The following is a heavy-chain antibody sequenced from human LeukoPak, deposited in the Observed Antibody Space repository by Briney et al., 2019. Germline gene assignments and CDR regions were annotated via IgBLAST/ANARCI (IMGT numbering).Heavy chain of an antibody. V-gene: IGHV4-38-2*02. D-gene: IGHD3-22*01. Sequence: PSETLSLTCTVSGYSISSGYYWGWIRQPPGKGLEWIGSIYHSGSTYYNPSLKSRVTISVDTSKNQFSLKLSSVTAADTVVYYCARLKNYYDSSGYYYVWFDPWGQGTLVTVSS. CDR1: GYSISSGYY. CDR3: ARLKNYYDSSGYYYVWFDP. CDR2: IYHSGST. J-gene: IGHJ5*02.